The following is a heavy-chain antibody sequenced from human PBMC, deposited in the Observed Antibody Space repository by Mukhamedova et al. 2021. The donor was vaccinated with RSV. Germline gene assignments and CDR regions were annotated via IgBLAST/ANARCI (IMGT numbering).Heavy chain of an antibody. CDR3: AKDGAFLQYYYYYMDV. V-gene: IGHV3-30*18. J-gene: IGHJ6*03. D-gene: IGHD4-11*01. CDR2: SYDGSNK. Sequence: SYDGSNKYYADSVKGRFTISRDNSKNTLYLQMNSLRAEDTAVYYCAKDGAFLQYYYYYMDVWGQGTTVTVSS.